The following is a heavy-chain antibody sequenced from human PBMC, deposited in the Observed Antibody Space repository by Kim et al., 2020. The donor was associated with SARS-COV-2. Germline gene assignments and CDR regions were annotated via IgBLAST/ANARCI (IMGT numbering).Heavy chain of an antibody. CDR2: IIPIFGTA. V-gene: IGHV1-69*13. CDR1: GGTFSSYA. Sequence: SVKVSCKASGGTFSSYAISWVRQAPGQGLEWMGGIIPIFGTANYAQKFQGRVTITADESTSTAYMELSSLRSEDTAVYYCALPGGYYGSGSYYFDYWGQGTLVTVSS. J-gene: IGHJ4*02. D-gene: IGHD3-10*01. CDR3: ALPGGYYGSGSYYFDY.